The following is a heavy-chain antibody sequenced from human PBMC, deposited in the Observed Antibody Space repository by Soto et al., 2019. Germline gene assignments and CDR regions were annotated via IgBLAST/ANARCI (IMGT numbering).Heavy chain of an antibody. Sequence: WWSLRLSCSASVFPFSSYDMHWVRQAPGKGLEWVALISYDGSRTSYSDSVKGRFTISRDNSKNMLFLQMDNLRADDTAVYYCPKEQAFEQLWVFDSWGQGTLVTVSS. CDR3: PKEQAFEQLWVFDS. CDR2: ISYDGSRT. V-gene: IGHV3-30*18. J-gene: IGHJ5*01. D-gene: IGHD5-18*01. CDR1: VFPFSSYD.